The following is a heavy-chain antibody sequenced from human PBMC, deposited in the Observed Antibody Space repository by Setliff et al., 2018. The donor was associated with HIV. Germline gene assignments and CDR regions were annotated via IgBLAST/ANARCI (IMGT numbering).Heavy chain of an antibody. CDR2: MSPNSTNT. J-gene: IGHJ4*02. V-gene: IGHV1-8*02. CDR3: ARGRHSTTAGATKVGY. Sequence: GASVKVSCKASGYTFTNYDINWVRQAPGQGLEWMGWMSPNSTNTGYAQRFQGRVILTGDTSISTAYMELISRTSEDTAVYYCARGRHSTTAGATKVGYWGRGTLVTVSS. CDR1: GYTFTNYD. D-gene: IGHD1-26*01.